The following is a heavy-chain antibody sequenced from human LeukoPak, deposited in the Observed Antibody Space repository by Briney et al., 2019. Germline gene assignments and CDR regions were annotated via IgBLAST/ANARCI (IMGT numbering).Heavy chain of an antibody. CDR1: GVSISGYA. J-gene: IGHJ5*02. D-gene: IGHD6-6*01. V-gene: IGHV3-23*01. CDR3: AKDQVGWTSSRFDP. CDR2: INSNGNT. Sequence: GGSLRLSCAASGVSISGYAMSWVRQAPGKGLEWVSGINSNGNTYNADSVKGRFTISRDNSKNTLYLQMNSLRVEDTAVYYCAKDQVGWTSSRFDPWGQGTVVTASS.